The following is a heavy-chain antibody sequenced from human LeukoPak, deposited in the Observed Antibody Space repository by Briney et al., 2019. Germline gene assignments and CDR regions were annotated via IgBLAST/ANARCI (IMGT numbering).Heavy chain of an antibody. J-gene: IGHJ4*02. CDR2: INHSGST. CDR3: ARGQFAWSGYYAY. D-gene: IGHD3-3*01. Sequence: PSETLSLTCAVYSGSFSGYYWSWIRQPPGKGLEWIGEINHSGSTNYNPSLKSRVTISVDTSKNQFSLKLSSVTAADTAVYYCARGQFAWSGYYAYWGQGTLVTVSS. CDR1: SGSFSGYY. V-gene: IGHV4-34*01.